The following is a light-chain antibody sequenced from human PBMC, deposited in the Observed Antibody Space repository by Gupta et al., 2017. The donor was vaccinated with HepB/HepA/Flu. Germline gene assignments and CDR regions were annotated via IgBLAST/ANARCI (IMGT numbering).Light chain of an antibody. J-gene: IGKJ1*01. CDR1: QSIDRKS. V-gene: IGKV3-20*01. CDR3: QHDFASLWT. CDR2: GAS. Sequence: EILLTQSPGTLSLSPGETATLSCRASQSIDRKSLAWYQQNTGQAPRLLIYGASNRATGIPDRFSGSGSGTDFTLTVSRLEPEDFAVYYCQHDFASLWTFGPGAKVEIK.